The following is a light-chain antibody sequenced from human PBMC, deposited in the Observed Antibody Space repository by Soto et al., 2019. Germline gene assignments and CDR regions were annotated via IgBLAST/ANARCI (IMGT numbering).Light chain of an antibody. V-gene: IGLV1-47*01. Sequence: QSVPTPPPSASGTPGQGVTISCSGRTSNNGSNYVYWYQQRPGTAPKLLIYRNNQRPSGVPDRFSGSKSGTSSSLAISGLRSDDEADYFCATCDDSLNGFYGFGTGTKVTVL. CDR1: TSNNGSNY. CDR3: ATCDDSLNGFYG. CDR2: RNN. J-gene: IGLJ1*01.